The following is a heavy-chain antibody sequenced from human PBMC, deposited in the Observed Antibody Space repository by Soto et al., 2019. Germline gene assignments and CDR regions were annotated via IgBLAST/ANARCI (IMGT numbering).Heavy chain of an antibody. CDR1: GFSVNSHY. J-gene: IGHJ4*02. D-gene: IGHD5-18*01. CDR3: ARGFSYGYIDY. CDR2: IYGGGGL. V-gene: IGHV3-53*01. Sequence: GGSLRLSCAASGFSVNSHYMSWVRQTPGKGLEWLSIIYGGGGLYYAESVKGRFTISKDSSQNTLYLQMNTLRVEDTAVYFCARGFSYGYIDYWGQGTLVTVSS.